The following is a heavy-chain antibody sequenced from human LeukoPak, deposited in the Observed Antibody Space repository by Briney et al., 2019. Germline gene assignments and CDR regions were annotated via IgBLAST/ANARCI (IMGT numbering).Heavy chain of an antibody. D-gene: IGHD5-24*01. CDR2: INTNTGNP. CDR3: ARDLSSVEMATIDY. CDR1: GYTFTSYA. V-gene: IGHV7-4-1*02. Sequence: ASVKVSCKASGYTFTSYAMNWVRQAPGQGLEWMGWINTNTGNPTYAQGFTGRFVFSLDTSVSTAYLQISSVKAEDTAVYYCARDLSSVEMATIDYWGQGTLVTVSS. J-gene: IGHJ4*02.